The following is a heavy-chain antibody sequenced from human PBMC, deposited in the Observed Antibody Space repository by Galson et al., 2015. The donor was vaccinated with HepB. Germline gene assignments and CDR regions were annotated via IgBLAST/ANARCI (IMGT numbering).Heavy chain of an antibody. CDR1: GFTFSNAW. V-gene: IGHV3-15*01. CDR2: IKSKTDGGTT. J-gene: IGHJ4*02. CDR3: TNIAYDSSGYYDY. D-gene: IGHD3-22*01. Sequence: SLRLSCAASGFTFSNAWMSWVRQAPGKGLEWVGRIKSKTDGGTTDYAAPVKGRFTISRDDSKNTLYLQMNSLKTEDTAVYYCTNIAYDSSGYYDYWGQGTLVTVSP.